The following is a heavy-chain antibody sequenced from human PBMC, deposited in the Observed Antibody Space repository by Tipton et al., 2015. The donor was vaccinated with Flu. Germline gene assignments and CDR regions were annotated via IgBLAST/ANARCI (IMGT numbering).Heavy chain of an antibody. V-gene: IGHV5-51*01. CDR1: GYSFSNYW. CDR2: IYPGDSET. Sequence: QLVQSGAEVKKPGESLKISCKGSGYSFSNYWIGWVRQLSGKGLEWMGIIYPGDSETRYSPAFQGQVTISADKSISTAYVQWSSLKASDTAMYYCVRHPYCTNAVCPPCYWYFDLWGRGTLVTVSS. CDR3: VRHPYCTNAVCPPCYWYFDL. D-gene: IGHD2-8*01. J-gene: IGHJ2*01.